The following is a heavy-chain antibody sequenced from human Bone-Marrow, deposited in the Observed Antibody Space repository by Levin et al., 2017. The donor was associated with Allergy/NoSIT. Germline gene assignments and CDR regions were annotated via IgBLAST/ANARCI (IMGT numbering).Heavy chain of an antibody. V-gene: IGHV3-48*03. CDR1: GFTFTNFE. CDR2: INIRGTTV. CDR3: AGQVPNYYSGSGYYFDS. Sequence: GESLKISCEASGFTFTNFEMNWVRQAPGRGLEWVSYINIRGTTVYYADSVRGRFTISRDNAKTSLFLRMDSLTAEDTAVYYCAGQVPNYYSGSGYYFDSWGQGTLVTFSS. J-gene: IGHJ4*02. D-gene: IGHD3-22*01.